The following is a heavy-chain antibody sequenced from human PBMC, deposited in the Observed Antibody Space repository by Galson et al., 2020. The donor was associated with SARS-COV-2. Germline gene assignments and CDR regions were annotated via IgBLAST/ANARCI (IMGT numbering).Heavy chain of an antibody. J-gene: IGHJ5*02. D-gene: IGHD1-26*01. CDR1: GYTLTELS. CDR2: FDPEDGET. V-gene: IGHV1-24*01. CDR3: ATVAIRLYSGSYYEGNWFDP. Sequence: ASVKVSCKVSGYTLTELSMHWVRQAPGKGLEWMGGFDPEDGETIYAQKFQGRVTMTEDTSTDTAYMELSSLRSEDTAVYYCATVAIRLYSGSYYEGNWFDPWGQGTLVTVSS.